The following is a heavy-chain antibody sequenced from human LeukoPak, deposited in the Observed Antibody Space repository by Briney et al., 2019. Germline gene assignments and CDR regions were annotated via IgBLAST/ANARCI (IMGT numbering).Heavy chain of an antibody. CDR2: INHSGST. Sequence: SETLSLTCAVYGGSFSGYYWSWIRQPPGKGLEWIGEINHSGSTNYNPSLKSRVTISVDTSKNQFSLKLSSVTAADTAVYYCARGCHSGSCCMIPSQPYPVYYFDYWGQGTLVTVSS. D-gene: IGHD1-26*01. CDR1: GGSFSGYY. V-gene: IGHV4-34*01. J-gene: IGHJ4*02. CDR3: ARGCHSGSCCMIPSQPYPVYYFDY.